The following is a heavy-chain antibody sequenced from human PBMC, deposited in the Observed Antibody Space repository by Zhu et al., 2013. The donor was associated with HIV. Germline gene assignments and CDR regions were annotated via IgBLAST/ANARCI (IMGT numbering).Heavy chain of an antibody. J-gene: IGHJ6*02. CDR1: GGTFSSYA. Sequence: QVQLVQSGAEVKKPGSSVKVSCKASGGTFSSYAISWVRQAPGQGLEWMGGIIPIFGTANYAQKFQGRVTITADESTSTAYMELSSLRSEDTAVYYCARDRPGGAKIYYYYYGMDVWGQGTTVTVSS. CDR3: ARDRPGGAKIYYYYYGMDV. V-gene: IGHV1-69*01. D-gene: IGHD1-26*01. CDR2: IIPIFGTA.